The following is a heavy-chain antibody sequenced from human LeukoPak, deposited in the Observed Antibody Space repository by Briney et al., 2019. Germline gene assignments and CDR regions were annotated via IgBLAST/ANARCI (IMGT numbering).Heavy chain of an antibody. Sequence: QAGGSLRLSCAASGFAFRTYEMNWVRQAPGKGLEWVSYISSSGSTIYYADSVKGRFTISRDNAKNSLYLQMNSLRDEDTAVYYCARASKSYGSGRNDYWGQGTLVTVSS. V-gene: IGHV3-48*03. J-gene: IGHJ4*02. CDR1: GFAFRTYE. D-gene: IGHD3-10*01. CDR2: ISSSGSTI. CDR3: ARASKSYGSGRNDY.